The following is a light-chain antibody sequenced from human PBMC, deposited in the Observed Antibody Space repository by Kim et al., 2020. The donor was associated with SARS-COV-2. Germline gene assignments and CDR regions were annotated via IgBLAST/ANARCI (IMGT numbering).Light chain of an antibody. CDR1: QSVSSNY. Sequence: EIVLTQSPGTLSLSPGERATLSCSASQSVSSNYLAWYQQKPGQAPRLLIYGASSRASGIPDWFSGSGSGTDFTLTITRLEPEDFAVYYCQQYSSSPATFGQGTRVDIK. CDR3: QQYSSSPAT. J-gene: IGKJ1*01. V-gene: IGKV3-20*01. CDR2: GAS.